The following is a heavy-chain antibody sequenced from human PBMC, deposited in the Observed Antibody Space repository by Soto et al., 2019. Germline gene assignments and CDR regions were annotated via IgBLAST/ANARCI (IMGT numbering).Heavy chain of an antibody. CDR1: GDSISSGNKY. CDR2: IFSSGPT. J-gene: IGHJ6*02. D-gene: IGHD3-16*01. V-gene: IGHV4-30-4*01. CDR3: ARVPSPFDYYYAMDV. Sequence: PSETLSLTCTVSGDSISSGNKYWSWIRQPPGKGLEGIGYIFSSGPTSYNPSLKSRLTMSLDASQNQFSLKLNSLTDADTAVYFCARVPSPFDYYYAMDVWGQGTTVTVSS.